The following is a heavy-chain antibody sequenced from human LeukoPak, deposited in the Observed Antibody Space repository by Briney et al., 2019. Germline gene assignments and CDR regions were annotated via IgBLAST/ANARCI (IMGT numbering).Heavy chain of an antibody. J-gene: IGHJ2*01. CDR2: IYSGGST. D-gene: IGHD4-17*01. V-gene: IGHV3-53*01. CDR1: GFTVSSNY. Sequence: GGSLRLSCAASGFTVSSNYMSWVRQAPGKGLEWVSVIYSGGSTYYADSVKGRFTISRDNSKNTLYLQMNSLRAEDTAVYYCAKDYGDYPYWYFDLWGRGTLVTVSS. CDR3: AKDYGDYPYWYFDL.